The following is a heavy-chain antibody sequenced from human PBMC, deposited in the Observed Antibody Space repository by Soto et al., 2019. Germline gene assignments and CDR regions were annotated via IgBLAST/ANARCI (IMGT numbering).Heavy chain of an antibody. Sequence: SETLFLTCTVSGGSISSGGYYWSWIRQHPGKGLEWIGYIYYSGSTYYNPSLKSRVTISVDTSKNQFSLKLSSVTAADTAVYYCARDVAAAGTSIDWFDPWGQGTLVTVSS. CDR2: IYYSGST. CDR1: GGSISSGGYY. V-gene: IGHV4-31*03. CDR3: ARDVAAAGTSIDWFDP. J-gene: IGHJ5*02. D-gene: IGHD6-13*01.